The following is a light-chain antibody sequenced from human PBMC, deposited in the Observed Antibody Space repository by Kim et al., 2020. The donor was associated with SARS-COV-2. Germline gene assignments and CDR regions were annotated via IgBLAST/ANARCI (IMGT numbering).Light chain of an antibody. CDR3: KQYKSYPYT. V-gene: IGKV1-5*03. CDR2: KAS. Sequence: DIQMTQSPSTLSASVGDRVTITCRASQSISSWLAWYQQKPGKAPKLLIYKASSLESGVPSRFSGSGSGTEFTLTISSLQPDDFATYYCKQYKSYPYTLGQGTKREI. CDR1: QSISSW. J-gene: IGKJ2*01.